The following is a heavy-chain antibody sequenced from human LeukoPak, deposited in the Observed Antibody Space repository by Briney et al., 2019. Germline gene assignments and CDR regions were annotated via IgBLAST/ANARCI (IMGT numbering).Heavy chain of an antibody. CDR3: ARRRIQLWGFDP. J-gene: IGHJ5*02. Sequence: GGSLRLSCAASGFTFSSYSMNWVRQAPGKGLEWVSYISSSGSTIYYADSVKGRFTISRDNAKNSLYLQMNSLRAEDTAVYYCARRRIQLWGFDPWGQGTLVTVSS. D-gene: IGHD5-18*01. CDR2: ISSSGSTI. V-gene: IGHV3-48*04. CDR1: GFTFSSYS.